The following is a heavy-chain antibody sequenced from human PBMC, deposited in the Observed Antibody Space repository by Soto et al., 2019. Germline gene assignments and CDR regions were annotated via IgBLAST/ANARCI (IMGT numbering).Heavy chain of an antibody. CDR2: ISWDGGST. CDR3: AKESGGYDRSFGMDV. D-gene: IGHD5-12*01. J-gene: IGHJ6*02. Sequence: GGSLRLSCAASGFTFDDYTMHWVRQAPGKGLEWVSLISWDGGSTYYADSVKGRFTISRDNSKNSLYLQMNSLRTEDTALYYCAKESGGYDRSFGMDVWGQGTTVTVSS. CDR1: GFTFDDYT. V-gene: IGHV3-43*01.